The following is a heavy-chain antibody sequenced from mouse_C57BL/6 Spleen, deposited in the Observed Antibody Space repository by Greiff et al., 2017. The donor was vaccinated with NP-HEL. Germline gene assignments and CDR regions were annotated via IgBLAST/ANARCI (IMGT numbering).Heavy chain of an antibody. J-gene: IGHJ1*03. V-gene: IGHV1-50*01. CDR2: IDPSDSYT. CDR1: GYTFTSYW. CDR3: AQEGGLRRYFDV. D-gene: IGHD3-1*01. Sequence: QVQLQQPGAELVKPGASVKLSCKASGYTFTSYWMQWVKQRPGQGLEWIGEIDPSDSYTNYNQKFKGKATLTVDTSSSTAYMQLSSLTSEDSAVYYCAQEGGLRRYFDVWGTGTTVTVSS.